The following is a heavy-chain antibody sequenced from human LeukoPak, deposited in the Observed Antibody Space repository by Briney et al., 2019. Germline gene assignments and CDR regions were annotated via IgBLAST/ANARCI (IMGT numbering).Heavy chain of an antibody. CDR1: GYTFTSYY. CDR3: VRSQLENYDFWSGYGAFDY. CDR2: INPSGGST. D-gene: IGHD3-3*01. Sequence: GASVKVSCKASGYTFTSYYMHWVRQAPGQGLEWMGIINPSGGSTSYAQKFQGRVTMTRDTSTSTVYMELSSLRSEDTAVYYCVRSQLENYDFWSGYGAFDYWGQGTLVTVSS. V-gene: IGHV1-46*01. J-gene: IGHJ4*02.